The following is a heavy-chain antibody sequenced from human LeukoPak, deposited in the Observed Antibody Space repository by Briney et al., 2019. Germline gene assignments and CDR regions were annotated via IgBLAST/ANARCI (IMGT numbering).Heavy chain of an antibody. CDR2: ISSSSSYI. CDR1: GFTFSSYS. Sequence: GGSLRLSCAASGFTFSSYSMNWVRQAPGKGLEWVSSISSSSSYIYYADSVKGRFTISRDNAKNPLYLQMNSLRAEDTAVYYCARDLICSSTSCYSYYYGMDVWGKGTTVTVSS. J-gene: IGHJ6*04. D-gene: IGHD2-2*01. V-gene: IGHV3-21*01. CDR3: ARDLICSSTSCYSYYYGMDV.